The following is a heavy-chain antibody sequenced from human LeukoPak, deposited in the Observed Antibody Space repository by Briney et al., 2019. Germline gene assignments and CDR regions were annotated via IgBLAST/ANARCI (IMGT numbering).Heavy chain of an antibody. J-gene: IGHJ4*02. D-gene: IGHD6-13*01. CDR1: GGTFSSYV. V-gene: IGHV1-69*04. CDR2: IIPILGIA. Sequence: GASVKVSCKASGGTFSSYVISWVRQAPGQGLEWMGRIIPILGIANYAQKFQGRVTITADKSTSTAYMELSSLRSEDTAVYYCASSSIAAAVNFDYWGQGTLVTVSS. CDR3: ASSSIAAAVNFDY.